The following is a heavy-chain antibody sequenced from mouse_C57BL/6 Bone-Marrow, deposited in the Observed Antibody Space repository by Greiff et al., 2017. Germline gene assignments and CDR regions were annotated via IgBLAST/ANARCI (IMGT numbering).Heavy chain of an antibody. CDR2: IDPANGNT. CDR1: GFNIKNTY. J-gene: IGHJ4*01. D-gene: IGHD1-2*01. Sequence: VQLQQSVAELVRPGASVKLSCTASGFNIKNTYMHWVKQRPEQGLEWIGRIDPANGNTKYAPKFQGKATITADTSSNTAYLQLSSRTSEDTAIYYCASPGVTTAIDYAMDYWGQGTSGTVSS. CDR3: ASPGVTTAIDYAMDY. V-gene: IGHV14-3*01.